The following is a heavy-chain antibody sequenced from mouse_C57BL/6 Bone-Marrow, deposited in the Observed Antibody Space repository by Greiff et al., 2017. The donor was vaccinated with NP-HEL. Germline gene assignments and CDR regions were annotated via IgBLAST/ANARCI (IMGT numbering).Heavy chain of an antibody. V-gene: IGHV1-64*01. J-gene: IGHJ2*01. CDR1: GYTFTSYW. D-gene: IGHD1-1*01. CDR3: ARRGRGSSPFDY. Sequence: VQLQQPGAELVKPGASVKLSCKASGYTFTSYWMHWVKQRPGQGLEWIGMIHPNSGSTNYNKKFKSKATLTVDKSSSTAYMQLSSLTSEDSAVYYCARRGRGSSPFDYWGQGTTLTVSS. CDR2: IHPNSGST.